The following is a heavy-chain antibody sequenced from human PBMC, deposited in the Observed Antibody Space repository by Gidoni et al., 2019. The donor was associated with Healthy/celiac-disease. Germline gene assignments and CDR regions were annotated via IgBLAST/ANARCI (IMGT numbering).Heavy chain of an antibody. Sequence: QVQLQQWGAGLLKPSDTLSLTCAVYGGSFSCSYWSWIRQPPGKGLEWIGEINHSGSTNYNPSLKSRVTISVDTSKNQFSLKLSSVTAADTAVYYCARGLGGIAARYYYYYGMDVWGQGTTVTVSS. CDR3: ARGLGGIAARYYYYYGMDV. CDR2: INHSGST. V-gene: IGHV4-34*01. CDR1: GGSFSCSY. D-gene: IGHD6-6*01. J-gene: IGHJ6*02.